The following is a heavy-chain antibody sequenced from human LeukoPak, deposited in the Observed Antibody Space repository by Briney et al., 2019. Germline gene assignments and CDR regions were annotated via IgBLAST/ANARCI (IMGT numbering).Heavy chain of an antibody. CDR2: IYTSGST. Sequence: PSETLSLTCTVSGGSISSGSYYWSWIRQPAGKGLEWIGRIYTSGSTNYNPSLKSRVTISVDTSKNQFSLKLSSVTAADTAVYYCARAPRYDSSGYYYDYWGQGTLVTVSS. J-gene: IGHJ4*02. CDR1: GGSISSGSYY. V-gene: IGHV4-61*02. CDR3: ARAPRYDSSGYYYDY. D-gene: IGHD3-22*01.